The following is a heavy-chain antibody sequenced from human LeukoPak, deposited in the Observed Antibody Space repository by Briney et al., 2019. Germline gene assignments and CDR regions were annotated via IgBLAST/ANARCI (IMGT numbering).Heavy chain of an antibody. Sequence: GGSLRLSCAASGFTFSSYAMSWVCQAPGKGLEWVSAISGSGGSTYYADSVKGRFTISRDNSKNTLYLQMNSLRAEDTAVYYCAKDRYVGIAAAGTGYFDYWGQGTLVTVSS. CDR3: AKDRYVGIAAAGTGYFDY. V-gene: IGHV3-23*01. J-gene: IGHJ4*02. CDR2: ISGSGGST. CDR1: GFTFSSYA. D-gene: IGHD6-13*01.